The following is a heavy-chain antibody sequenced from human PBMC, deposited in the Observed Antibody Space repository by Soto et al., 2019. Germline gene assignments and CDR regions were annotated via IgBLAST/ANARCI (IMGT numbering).Heavy chain of an antibody. J-gene: IGHJ6*02. CDR2: IRSKANSYAT. V-gene: IGHV3-73*01. CDR3: TRQAIFGADYYYGMDV. CDR1: GFTFSGSA. D-gene: IGHD3-3*01. Sequence: GGSLRLSCAASGFTFSGSAMHWVRQASGKGLEWVGRIRSKANSYATAYAASVKGRFTISRDDSKNTAYLQMNSLKTEDTAVYYCTRQAIFGADYYYGMDVWGQGTTVTVSS.